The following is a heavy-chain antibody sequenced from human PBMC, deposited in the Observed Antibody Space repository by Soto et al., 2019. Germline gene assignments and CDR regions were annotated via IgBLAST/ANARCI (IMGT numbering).Heavy chain of an antibody. J-gene: IGHJ6*02. CDR2: IWYDGSNK. D-gene: IGHD2-15*01. Sequence: VQLVESGGGLVQPGRSLRLSCAASGFTFSSYGMHWVRQAPGKGLEWVAVIWYDGSNKYYADSVKGRFTISRDNSKNTLYLQMNSLRAEDTAVYYCARGEGGFCSGGSCYSSRYYYYGMDVWGQGTTVTVSS. CDR1: GFTFSSYG. CDR3: ARGEGGFCSGGSCYSSRYYYYGMDV. V-gene: IGHV3-33*01.